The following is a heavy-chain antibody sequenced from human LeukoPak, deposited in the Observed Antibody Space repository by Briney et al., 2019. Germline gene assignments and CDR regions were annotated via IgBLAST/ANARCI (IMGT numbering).Heavy chain of an antibody. CDR1: GGSISSYY. CDR3: ARDEGYCSGGSCFAD. V-gene: IGHV4-59*01. D-gene: IGHD2-15*01. Sequence: SETLSLTCTVSGGSISSYYWSWLRHPPGKGLEWIGYIYYSGSSNYNPSLKSRVTISVDTSKNQLSLKLSSVTAADTAVYYCARDEGYCSGGSCFADWGQGILVTVSS. J-gene: IGHJ4*02. CDR2: IYYSGSS.